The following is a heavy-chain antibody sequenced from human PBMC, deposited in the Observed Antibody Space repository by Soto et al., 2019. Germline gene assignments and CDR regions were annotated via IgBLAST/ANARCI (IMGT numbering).Heavy chain of an antibody. V-gene: IGHV4-61*01. D-gene: IGHD6-19*01. CDR3: ARSGAGSGWL. CDR1: GGSVSSGHYY. Sequence: QVQLQESGPGLVRPSETLSLTCAVSGGSVSSGHYYWSWSRQPPGKGLEWIGFIYYSGSTNYNPSRKSRVTISVDTSKNQFSLKMSSVTAADTAVYYCARSGAGSGWLGGQGTLVTVSS. CDR2: IYYSGST. J-gene: IGHJ4*02.